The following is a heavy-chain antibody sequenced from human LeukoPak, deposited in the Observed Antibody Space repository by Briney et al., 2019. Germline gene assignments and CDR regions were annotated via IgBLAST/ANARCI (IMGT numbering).Heavy chain of an antibody. CDR1: GYTFTSYG. D-gene: IGHD4-17*01. CDR2: ISAYYGNT. V-gene: IGHV1-18*01. Sequence: ASVKVSCKASGYTFTSYGIIWVRQAPGQGLEWMGWISAYYGNTNYAQKLQGRVTMTTDTSTSTAYMELRSLRSDDTAVYYFARAESGSMTTVTTVDYWGQGTLVTVSS. CDR3: ARAESGSMTTVTTVDY. J-gene: IGHJ4*02.